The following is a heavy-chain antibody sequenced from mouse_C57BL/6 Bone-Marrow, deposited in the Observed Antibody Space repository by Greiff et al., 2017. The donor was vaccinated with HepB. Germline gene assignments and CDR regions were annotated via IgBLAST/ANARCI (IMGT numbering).Heavy chain of an antibody. J-gene: IGHJ3*01. CDR3: ARGDYDGAY. CDR1: GYTFTSYW. CDR2: INPSSGYT. V-gene: IGHV1-7*01. Sequence: VMLEEPGAELAKPGASVKLSCKASGYTFTSYWMHWVKQRPGQGLEWIGYINPSSGYTKYNQKFKDKATLTADKSSSTDYMQLKSLTSEDSAVYYCARGDYDGAYWGQGTLVTVSA. D-gene: IGHD2-4*01.